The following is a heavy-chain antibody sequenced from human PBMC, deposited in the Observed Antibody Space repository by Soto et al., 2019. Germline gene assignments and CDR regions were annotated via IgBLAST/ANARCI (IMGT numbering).Heavy chain of an antibody. J-gene: IGHJ4*02. V-gene: IGHV4-30-4*01. D-gene: IGHD1-7*01. CDR1: GGSINCDNCC. CDR2: FHYSGTT. CDR3: ARGDGNTAFGY. Sequence: KTSETLSLTCTVSGGSINCDNCCWTWIRQPPGKGLEWIGCFHYSGTTYQIPSLKSRLTISRDTSGNQFSLKLTSVTAADTAVYYCARGDGNTAFGYWGQGTQVTVSS.